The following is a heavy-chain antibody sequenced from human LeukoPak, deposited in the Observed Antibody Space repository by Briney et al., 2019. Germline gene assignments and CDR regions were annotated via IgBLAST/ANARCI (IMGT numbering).Heavy chain of an antibody. J-gene: IGHJ4*02. V-gene: IGHV3-53*01. CDR1: GFTFSNYN. Sequence: GGSLRLSCTASGFTFSNYNMNWVRQAPGKGLDWVSVIYSGGRTYYTDSVKGRFTISRDNSKNTLYLQMNSLRAEDTAVYYCARGDRAAAAFDSWGQGTLVTVSS. D-gene: IGHD6-13*01. CDR3: ARGDRAAAAFDS. CDR2: IYSGGRT.